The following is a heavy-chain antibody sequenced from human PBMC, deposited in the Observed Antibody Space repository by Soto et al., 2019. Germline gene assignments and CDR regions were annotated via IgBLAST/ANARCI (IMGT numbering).Heavy chain of an antibody. D-gene: IGHD3-3*01. CDR2: IYYSGST. CDR3: ARQYDLWRAALPSAPMDV. V-gene: IGHV4-59*01. J-gene: IGHJ6*02. CDR1: GGSISSYY. Sequence: QVQLQESGPGLVKPSETLSLTCTVSGGSISSYYWSWIRQPPGKGLEWIGYIYYSGSTNYNPSLNGRVTLSLDTSTTQFSLKLSSVTAADTAVYYCARQYDLWRAALPSAPMDVWGQGTTVPVSS.